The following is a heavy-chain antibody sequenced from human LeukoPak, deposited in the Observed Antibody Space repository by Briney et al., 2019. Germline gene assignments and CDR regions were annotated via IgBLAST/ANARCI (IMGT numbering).Heavy chain of an antibody. D-gene: IGHD1-26*01. V-gene: IGHV3-30*02. CDR3: AAGPGSHSPGFLLQDEAFDI. CDR1: GFTFSSYG. Sequence: PGGSLRLSCAASGFTFSSYGMHWVRQAPGKGLEWVAFIRYEGSNKYYADSVKGRFTISRDNSKNTLYLQMNSLRAEDTAVYYCAAGPGSHSPGFLLQDEAFDIWGQGTMVTVSS. CDR2: IRYEGSNK. J-gene: IGHJ3*02.